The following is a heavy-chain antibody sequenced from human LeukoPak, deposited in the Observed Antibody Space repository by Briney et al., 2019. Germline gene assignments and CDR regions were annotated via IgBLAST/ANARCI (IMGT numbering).Heavy chain of an antibody. Sequence: PSETLSLTCTVSGGSISSSYYWSWIRQPPGKGLEWIGYIYYSGSTNYNPSLKSRVTISVDTSKNQFSLKLSSVTAADTAVYYCARDRPRYCSSTSCYSAFDIWGQGTMVTVSS. V-gene: IGHV4-59*01. J-gene: IGHJ3*02. CDR1: GGSISSSYY. CDR3: ARDRPRYCSSTSCYSAFDI. D-gene: IGHD2-2*01. CDR2: IYYSGST.